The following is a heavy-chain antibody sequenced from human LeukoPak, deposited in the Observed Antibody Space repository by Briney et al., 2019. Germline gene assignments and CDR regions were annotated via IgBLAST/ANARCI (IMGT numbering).Heavy chain of an antibody. CDR3: ARDLGTGTTWIVGYYYYGKDV. CDR1: GFTFSSYS. J-gene: IGHJ6*04. Sequence: GGSLRLSCAASGFTFSSYSMNWVRQAPGKGLEWVSSISSSSSYIYYADSVKGRFTISRDNAKNSLYLQMNSLRAEDTAVYYCARDLGTGTTWIVGYYYYGKDVWGKGTTVTVSS. D-gene: IGHD1-1*01. CDR2: ISSSSSYI. V-gene: IGHV3-21*01.